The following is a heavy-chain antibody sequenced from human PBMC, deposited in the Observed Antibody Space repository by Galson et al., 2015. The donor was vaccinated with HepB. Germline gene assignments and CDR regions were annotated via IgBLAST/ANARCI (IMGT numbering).Heavy chain of an antibody. CDR1: GFTFSSYW. J-gene: IGHJ4*02. CDR2: IKQDGSEK. D-gene: IGHD3-3*01. Sequence: SLRLSCAASGFTFSSYWMSWVRQAPGKGLEWVANIKQDGSEKYYVDSVKGRFTISRDNAKNSLYLQMNSLRAEDTAVYYCAREGGQYDEDRLTIFGVVTVYYFDYWGQGTLVTVSS. V-gene: IGHV3-7*03. CDR3: AREGGQYDEDRLTIFGVVTVYYFDY.